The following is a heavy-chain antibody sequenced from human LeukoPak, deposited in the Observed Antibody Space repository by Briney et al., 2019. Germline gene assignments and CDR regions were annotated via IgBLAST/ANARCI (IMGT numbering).Heavy chain of an antibody. V-gene: IGHV4-39*01. D-gene: IGHD1-26*01. CDR2: IYFSGST. CDR1: GDSTSSSSYY. J-gene: IGHJ4*02. Sequence: PSETLSLTCTVSGDSTSSSSYYWGWIGQPPGKGLEWIGSIYFSGSTYYNPSLKSRVTISDDTSKNQFSLKLTSVTAADTAVYYCARIVGATDYFDHWGQGTLVTVSS. CDR3: ARIVGATDYFDH.